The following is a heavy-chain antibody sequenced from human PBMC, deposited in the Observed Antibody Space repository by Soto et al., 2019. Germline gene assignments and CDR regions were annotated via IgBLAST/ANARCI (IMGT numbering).Heavy chain of an antibody. CDR2: IYHSGST. CDR1: GGSISSGGYS. J-gene: IGHJ6*02. D-gene: IGHD2-15*01. Sequence: LSLTCAVSGGSISSGGYSWSWIRQPPGKGLEWIGYIYHSGSTYYSPSLKSRVTISVDRSKNQFSLKLSSVTAADTAVYYCAVVRPRNYYAVDVWGQGTTVTVSS. CDR3: AVVRPRNYYAVDV. V-gene: IGHV4-30-2*01.